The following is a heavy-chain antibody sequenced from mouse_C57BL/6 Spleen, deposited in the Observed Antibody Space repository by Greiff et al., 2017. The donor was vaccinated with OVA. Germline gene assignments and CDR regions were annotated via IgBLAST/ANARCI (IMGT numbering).Heavy chain of an antibody. D-gene: IGHD2-1*01. Sequence: VQRVESGPGLVAPSQSLSITCTVSGFALTSYGVSWVRQPPGKGLEWLGVIWGDGSTNYHSALISRLSISKDNSKSQVFLKLNSLQTADTATYYCANYGNYWYFDVWGTGTTVTVSS. CDR3: ANYGNYWYFDV. CDR2: IWGDGST. CDR1: GFALTSYG. J-gene: IGHJ1*03. V-gene: IGHV2-3*01.